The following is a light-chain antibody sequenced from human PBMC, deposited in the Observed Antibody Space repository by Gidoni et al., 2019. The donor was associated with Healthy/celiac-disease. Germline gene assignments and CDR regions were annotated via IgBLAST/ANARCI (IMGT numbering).Light chain of an antibody. CDR2: DAS. CDR3: QQRSNWQFT. CDR1: QSVSSY. J-gene: IGKJ3*01. Sequence: EIVLTQSPATLSLSPGERATLPCRASQSVSSYLAWYQQKPGQAPRLLIYDASNRATGIPARFSGSGSGTDFTLTISSLEPEDFAVYYCQQRSNWQFTFGPGTKVEIK. V-gene: IGKV3-11*01.